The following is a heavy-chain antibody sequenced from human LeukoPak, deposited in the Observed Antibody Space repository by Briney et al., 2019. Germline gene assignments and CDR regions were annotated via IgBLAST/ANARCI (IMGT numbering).Heavy chain of an antibody. V-gene: IGHV1-18*01. D-gene: IGHD6-13*01. CDR1: GYTFTSYG. J-gene: IGHJ6*02. CDR2: IGAYNGNT. CDR3: ARAWGTTPQQLPTEAYYYYYGMDV. Sequence: ASVKVSCKASGYTFTSYGISWVRQAPGQGLEWMGWIGAYNGNTNYAQKLQGRVTMTTDTSTSTAYMELRSLRSDDTAVYYCARAWGTTPQQLPTEAYYYYYGMDVWGQGTTVTVSS.